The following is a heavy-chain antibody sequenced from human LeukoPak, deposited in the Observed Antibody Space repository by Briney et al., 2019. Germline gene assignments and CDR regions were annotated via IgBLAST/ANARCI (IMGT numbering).Heavy chain of an antibody. CDR3: ARVLEGKQHYDFWSGPFYYMDV. D-gene: IGHD3-3*01. CDR2: IKQDGSEK. CDR1: GFTFSSYW. Sequence: PGGSLRLSCAASGFTFSSYWMSWVRQAPGEGLEWVANIKQDGSEKYYVDSVKGRFTISRDNAKNSLYLQMNSLRAEDTAVYYCARVLEGKQHYDFWSGPFYYMDVWGKGTTITVSS. J-gene: IGHJ6*03. V-gene: IGHV3-7*01.